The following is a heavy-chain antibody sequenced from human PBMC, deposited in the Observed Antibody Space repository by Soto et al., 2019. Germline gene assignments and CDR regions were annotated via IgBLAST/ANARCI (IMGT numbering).Heavy chain of an antibody. CDR3: ARLVPYCTNGVCYNGGIDY. V-gene: IGHV3-21*01. CDR1: GFTFSSYS. D-gene: IGHD2-8*01. Sequence: PVGSLRLSCAASGFTFSSYSMNWVRQAPGKGLEWVSSISSSSSYIYYADSVKGRFTISRDNAKNSLYLQMNSLRAEDTAVYYCARLVPYCTNGVCYNGGIDYWGQGTLVTVSS. CDR2: ISSSSSYI. J-gene: IGHJ4*02.